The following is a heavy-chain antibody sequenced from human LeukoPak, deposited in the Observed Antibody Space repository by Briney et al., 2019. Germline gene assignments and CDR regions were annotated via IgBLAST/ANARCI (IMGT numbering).Heavy chain of an antibody. CDR2: INSDGSIT. CDR1: GFTFTTYW. J-gene: IGHJ6*02. V-gene: IGHV3-74*01. CDR3: AKNLYCGGGSCYPSALGMDV. D-gene: IGHD2-15*01. Sequence: PGGSLRLSCAASGFTFTTYWMHWVRQAPGKGLVWVSHINSDGSITSYADSVKGRFTISRDNSKNTLFLQMNSLRAEDTAVYYCAKNLYCGGGSCYPSALGMDVWGQGTTVTVSS.